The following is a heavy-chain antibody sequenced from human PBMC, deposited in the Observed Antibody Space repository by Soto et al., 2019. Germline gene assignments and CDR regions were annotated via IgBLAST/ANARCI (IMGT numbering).Heavy chain of an antibody. V-gene: IGHV4-39*02. D-gene: IGHD2-15*01. CDR3: GRLAEAATGHTDFDF. J-gene: IGHJ4*02. CDR1: GASIKSRNYF. Sequence: PSEPLSLTCTVSGASIKSRNYFWGWIRQPPGKGLEFVGSIHSSGGTYYNPSLKSRVTVSVDLSNSHFSLSLKSLTATDTAVYYCGRLAEAATGHTDFDFWGQGTLVTVS. CDR2: IHSSGGT.